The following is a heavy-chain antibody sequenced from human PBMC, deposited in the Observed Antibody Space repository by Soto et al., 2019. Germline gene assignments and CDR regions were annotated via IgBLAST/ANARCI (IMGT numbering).Heavy chain of an antibody. D-gene: IGHD3-10*01. CDR3: AGDPYYYGSAF. V-gene: IGHV3-11*01. J-gene: IGHJ4*02. CDR2: ISSSGATM. Sequence: QVQLVESGGGLVEPGGSLRLSCAASGFRFSDHYMTWIRQAPGKGLEWVSKISSSGATMYYADSVKGRFTVSRDNAQNLLYLQMNGLRAEDTAVYYCAGDPYYYGSAFWGQGTLVTVSS. CDR1: GFRFSDHY.